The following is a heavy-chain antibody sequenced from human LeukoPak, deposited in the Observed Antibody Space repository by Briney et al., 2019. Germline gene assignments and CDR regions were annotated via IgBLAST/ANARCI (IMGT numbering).Heavy chain of an antibody. V-gene: IGHV3-7*03. CDR1: GFTFSSHW. J-gene: IGHJ4*02. Sequence: GGSLRLSCAASGFTFSSHWMSWVRQAPGKGLEWVANINQDGSDTYYLDSVKGRFTISRDNARNSLFLRMNSLRAEDTAVYYCARDGVAPGLYFDYWGQGSLVTVSS. CDR3: ARDGVAPGLYFDY. CDR2: INQDGSDT. D-gene: IGHD6-13*01.